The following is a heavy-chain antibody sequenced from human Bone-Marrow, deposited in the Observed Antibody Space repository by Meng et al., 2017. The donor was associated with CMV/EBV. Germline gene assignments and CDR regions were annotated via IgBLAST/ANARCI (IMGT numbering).Heavy chain of an antibody. Sequence: SISSSSYYWGWIRQPPGKGLEWIGSIYSSVSTYYNPSLKSRVTISVDTSKNQFSLKLSSVTAADTAVYYCARVLVPAAPPIDNWFDPWGQGTLVTVS. V-gene: IGHV4-39*07. CDR3: ARVLVPAAPPIDNWFDP. D-gene: IGHD2-2*01. CDR1: SISSSSYY. CDR2: IYSSVST. J-gene: IGHJ5*02.